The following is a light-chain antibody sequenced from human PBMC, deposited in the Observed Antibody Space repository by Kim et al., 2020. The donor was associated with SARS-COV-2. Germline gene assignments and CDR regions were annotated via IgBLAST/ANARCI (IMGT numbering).Light chain of an antibody. Sequence: EIVMTQSPATLSVSPGERATLSCRASQSVSSNLAWYQQKPGQAPRVLIYSASTRATGIPARFSGSGSGTEFTLTISSLQSEDFAVYYCQQYNNWPRTFGQGTKVDIK. J-gene: IGKJ1*01. V-gene: IGKV3-15*01. CDR3: QQYNNWPRT. CDR2: SAS. CDR1: QSVSSN.